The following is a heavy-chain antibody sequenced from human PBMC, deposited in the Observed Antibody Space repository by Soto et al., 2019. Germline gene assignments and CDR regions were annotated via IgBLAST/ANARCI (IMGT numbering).Heavy chain of an antibody. CDR3: ARDGVPFGGYPPVVDY. CDR2: IWYDGSKT. J-gene: IGHJ4*02. Sequence: VQLVESGGGVVQPGRSLRLSCAASGFTFSTYGMHWVRQAPGKGLEWVALIWYDGSKTYYGDSVKGRITISRDNSKNTLSLQMNSLRDEDPAVYYCARDGVPFGGYPPVVDYWGQGILVTVSS. V-gene: IGHV3-33*01. D-gene: IGHD3-22*01. CDR1: GFTFSTYG.